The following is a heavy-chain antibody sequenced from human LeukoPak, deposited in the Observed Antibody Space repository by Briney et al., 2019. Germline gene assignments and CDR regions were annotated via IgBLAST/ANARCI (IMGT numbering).Heavy chain of an antibody. Sequence: GESLQISCKGSGSLFTSYWIGWVRQLPGKGLEWMGIIYPGDSDTRYSPSFQGQVTISADKSISTAYLQWSSLKGSDTAMYYCARSASFSGWYYFDYWGEGTLVTVSS. J-gene: IGHJ4*02. CDR2: IYPGDSDT. D-gene: IGHD6-19*01. V-gene: IGHV5-51*01. CDR3: ARSASFSGWYYFDY. CDR1: GSLFTSYW.